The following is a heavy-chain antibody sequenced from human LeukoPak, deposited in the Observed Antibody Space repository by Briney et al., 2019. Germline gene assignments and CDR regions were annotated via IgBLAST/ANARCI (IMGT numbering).Heavy chain of an antibody. CDR1: GFTFSSYS. V-gene: IGHV3-21*01. CDR3: ASPVIAVAYGMDV. D-gene: IGHD6-13*01. CDR2: ISSSSSYI. J-gene: IGHJ6*02. Sequence: KPGGSLRLSCAASGFTFSSYSMNWVRQAPGRGLEWVSSISSSSSYIYYADSVKGRFTISRDNAKNSLYLQMNSLRAEDTAVYYCASPVIAVAYGMDVWGQGTTVTVSS.